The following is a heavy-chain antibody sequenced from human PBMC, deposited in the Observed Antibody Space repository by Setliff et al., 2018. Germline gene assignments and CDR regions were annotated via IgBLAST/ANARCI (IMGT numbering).Heavy chain of an antibody. CDR2: FDPEDGET. J-gene: IGHJ4*02. V-gene: IGHV1-24*01. D-gene: IGHD5-12*01. Sequence: SVKVSCKASGYTFTGYYMHWVRQAPGKGLEWMGGFDPEDGETIYAQKFQGRVTMTEDTSTDTAYMELSSLRSEDTAVYYCATVDIVATITGGYYFDYWGQGTLVTSPQ. CDR3: ATVDIVATITGGYYFDY. CDR1: GYTFTGYY.